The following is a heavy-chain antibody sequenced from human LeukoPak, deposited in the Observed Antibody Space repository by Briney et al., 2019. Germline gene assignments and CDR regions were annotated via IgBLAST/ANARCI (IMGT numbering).Heavy chain of an antibody. D-gene: IGHD1-26*01. V-gene: IGHV3-21*01. J-gene: IGHJ1*01. CDR1: GLTFSTYS. CDR3: ARGGGSYLFQH. Sequence: PGGSLRLSCAASGLTFSTYSMNWVRQAPGKGLEWVSSITVSISNIYYAHSLKGRFTISTDNAKNSLYLQMNSLRAEDTDVYYCARGGGSYLFQHWGQGTLVTVSS. CDR2: ITVSISNI.